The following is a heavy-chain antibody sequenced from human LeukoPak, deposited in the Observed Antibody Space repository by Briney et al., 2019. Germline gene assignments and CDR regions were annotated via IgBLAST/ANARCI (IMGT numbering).Heavy chain of an antibody. CDR3: STLGVTMKILATGWFDP. Sequence: GGSLRLSCAASGFTFSNACMSWVRQAPGKGLEWVGRIKSKTDGGTKDYAAPVKGRITISRDDSKMTLYLQINSLKTEDTAVYYCSTLGVTMKILATGWFDPWGEGTLVTVSS. CDR2: IKSKTDGGTK. CDR1: GFTFSNAC. D-gene: IGHD3-22*01. J-gene: IGHJ5*02. V-gene: IGHV3-15*01.